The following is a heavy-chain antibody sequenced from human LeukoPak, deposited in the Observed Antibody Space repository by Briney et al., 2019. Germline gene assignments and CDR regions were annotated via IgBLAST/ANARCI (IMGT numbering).Heavy chain of an antibody. CDR3: ASYYDSSGYLLY. CDR2: IIPILGIA. V-gene: IGHV1-69*02. CDR1: GGTFSSYT. D-gene: IGHD3-22*01. J-gene: IGHJ4*02. Sequence: GASVKVSCKASGGTFSSYTISWVRHAPGQGLEWMGRIIPILGIANYAQKFQGRVTITADKSTSTAYMELSSLRSEDTAVYYCASYYDSSGYLLYWGQGTLVTVSS.